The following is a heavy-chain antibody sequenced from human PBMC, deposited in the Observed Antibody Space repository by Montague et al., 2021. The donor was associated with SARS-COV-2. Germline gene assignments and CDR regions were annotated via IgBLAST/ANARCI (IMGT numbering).Heavy chain of an antibody. CDR2: VYYNGNT. CDR3: ARLGLLPYYFDV. CDR1: HFSITSYY. Sequence: SGTLSLTCTVSHFSITSYYWSWVRQPPGKGLEWIGNVYYNGNTYYNSSLKSRVTMSADTSKNQFSLRVTSVTAADTAMYYCARLGLLPYYFDVWGRGALVTVSS. D-gene: IGHD3/OR15-3a*01. J-gene: IGHJ2*01. V-gene: IGHV4-59*08.